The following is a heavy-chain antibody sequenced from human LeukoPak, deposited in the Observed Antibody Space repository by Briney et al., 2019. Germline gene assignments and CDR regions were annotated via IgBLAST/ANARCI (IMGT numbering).Heavy chain of an antibody. D-gene: IGHD3-10*01. CDR3: TTVSYYGSGTEYYYYYYGMDV. CDR2: IKSKTDGGTT. Sequence: GGSLRLSCAASGFTFSNAWMNWVRQAPGKGLEWVGRIKSKTDGGTTDYAAPVKGRFTISRDDSKNTLYLQMNSLKTEDTAVYYCTTVSYYGSGTEYYYYYYGMDVWGQGTTVTVSS. J-gene: IGHJ6*02. CDR1: GFTFSNAW. V-gene: IGHV3-15*07.